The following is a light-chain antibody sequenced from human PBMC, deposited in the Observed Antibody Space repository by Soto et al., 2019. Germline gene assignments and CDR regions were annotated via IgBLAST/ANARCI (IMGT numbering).Light chain of an antibody. V-gene: IGKV1-9*01. J-gene: IGKJ4*01. CDR3: QQLYSHPLT. CDR1: QGITSY. CDR2: AAS. Sequence: IQVTQSPSSLSASVGDRVTITCRASQGITSYLAWYQQKPGKAPKLLIYAASALQTGVSSRFSGSGYGTDFALTISNLQPEDFATYFCQQLYSHPLTFGGGTTVEF.